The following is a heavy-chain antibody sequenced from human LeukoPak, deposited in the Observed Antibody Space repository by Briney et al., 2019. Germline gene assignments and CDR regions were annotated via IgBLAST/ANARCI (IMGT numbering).Heavy chain of an antibody. CDR1: GFTFSSYS. CDR3: XXXLEVXVRVDY. CDR2: ISSSSSYI. V-gene: IGHV3-21*01. D-gene: IGHD3-22*01. J-gene: IGHJ4*02. Sequence: PGGSLRLSCAASGFTFSSYSMNWVRQAPGKGLEWVSSISSSSSYIYYADSVKGRFTISRDNAKNSLYLQMNSLRAEDTAVYYFXXXLEVXVRVDYWGQGTLVTVS.